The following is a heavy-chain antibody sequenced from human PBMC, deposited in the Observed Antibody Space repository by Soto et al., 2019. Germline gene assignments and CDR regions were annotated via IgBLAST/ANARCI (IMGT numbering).Heavy chain of an antibody. CDR1: GGSISSYY. J-gene: IGHJ6*02. CDR3: ARDQSRYYYDSSGYYPRPYYYYGMDV. D-gene: IGHD3-22*01. CDR2: IYTSGST. Sequence: SETLSLTCTVSGGSISSYYWSWIRQPAGKGLEWIGRIYTSGSTNYNPSLKSRVTMSVDTSKNQFSLKLSSVTAADTAVYYCARDQSRYYYDSSGYYPRPYYYYGMDVWRQGTTVTVSS. V-gene: IGHV4-4*07.